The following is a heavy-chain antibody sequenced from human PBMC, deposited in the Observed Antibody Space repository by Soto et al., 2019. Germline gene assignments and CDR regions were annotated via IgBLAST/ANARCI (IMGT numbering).Heavy chain of an antibody. Sequence: ASETLSLTCTVSGGSVSSGSYYWSWIRQPPGKGLEWIGYIYYSGSTNYNPSLKSRVTISVDTSKNQFSLKLSSVTAADTAVYYCARDLEAAGLNYYYYYGMDVWGQGTTVTVSS. D-gene: IGHD6-13*01. CDR2: IYYSGST. CDR3: ARDLEAAGLNYYYYYGMDV. V-gene: IGHV4-61*01. CDR1: GGSVSSGSYY. J-gene: IGHJ6*02.